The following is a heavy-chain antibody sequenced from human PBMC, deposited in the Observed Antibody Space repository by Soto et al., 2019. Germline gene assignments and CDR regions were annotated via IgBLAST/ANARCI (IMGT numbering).Heavy chain of an antibody. V-gene: IGHV3-21*01. CDR2: ISSSSSYI. D-gene: IGHD3-10*01. CDR3: ARDSPLLWFGANNRPGPPDPFDI. Sequence: GGSLRLSCAASGFTFSSYSMNWVRQAPGKGLEWVSSISSSSSYIYYADSVKGRFTISRDNAKNSLYLQMNSLRAEDTAVYYCARDSPLLWFGANNRPGPPDPFDIWGQGTMVTVSS. J-gene: IGHJ3*02. CDR1: GFTFSSYS.